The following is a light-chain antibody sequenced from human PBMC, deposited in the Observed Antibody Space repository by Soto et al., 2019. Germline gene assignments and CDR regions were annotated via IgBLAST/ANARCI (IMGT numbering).Light chain of an antibody. Sequence: ETVMTQSPATLSVYPRERATLSCRASQSVYSSLAWYRQKPGQAPRLLIYGASTRATGIPARFSGSGSGTEFTLTISRLQSEDFAVYYCQQYNNWPLWTFGQGTNVDI. CDR2: GAS. J-gene: IGKJ1*01. CDR1: QSVYSS. V-gene: IGKV3-15*01. CDR3: QQYNNWPLWT.